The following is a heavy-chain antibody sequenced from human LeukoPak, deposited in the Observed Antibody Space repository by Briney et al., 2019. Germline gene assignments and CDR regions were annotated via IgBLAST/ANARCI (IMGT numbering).Heavy chain of an antibody. V-gene: IGHV4-39*01. D-gene: IGHD2-15*01. Sequence: SETLSLTRTVSGGSISRRGSFWGWLRQTPGTGLEWIASISYNGGTYYNPSLKGRVTISSDTSANQFSLKLYSLTAADTAVYYCARPVVESGEISGWFDPWGQGTLVIVSS. J-gene: IGHJ5*02. CDR2: ISYNGGT. CDR3: ARPVVESGEISGWFDP. CDR1: GGSISRRGSF.